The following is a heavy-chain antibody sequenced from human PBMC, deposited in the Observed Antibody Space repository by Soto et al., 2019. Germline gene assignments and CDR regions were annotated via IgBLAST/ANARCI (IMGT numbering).Heavy chain of an antibody. V-gene: IGHV1-69*13. CDR3: ARDLPVESNYGGNHFDY. CDR2: IIPIFGTA. D-gene: IGHD4-4*01. CDR1: GGTFSSYA. J-gene: IGHJ4*02. Sequence: ASVKVSCKASGGTFSSYAISWVRQAPGQGLEWMGGIIPIFGTANYAQKFQGRVTITADESTSTAYMELSSLRSEDTAVCYCARDLPVESNYGGNHFDYWGQGTLVTVSS.